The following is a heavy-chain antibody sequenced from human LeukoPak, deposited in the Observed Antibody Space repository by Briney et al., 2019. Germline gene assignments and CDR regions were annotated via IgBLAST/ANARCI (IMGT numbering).Heavy chain of an antibody. V-gene: IGHV3-30*03. J-gene: IGHJ6*02. D-gene: IGHD4-23*01. CDR2: ISYDGSNK. CDR3: ARPRWSNYYYYGMDV. Sequence: GGSLRLSCAASGFTFSSYGMHWVRQAPGKGLEWVAVISYDGSNKYYADSVKGRFTISRDNSKNTLYLQMNSLRAEDTAVYYCARPRWSNYYYYGMDVWGQGTTVTVSS. CDR1: GFTFSSYG.